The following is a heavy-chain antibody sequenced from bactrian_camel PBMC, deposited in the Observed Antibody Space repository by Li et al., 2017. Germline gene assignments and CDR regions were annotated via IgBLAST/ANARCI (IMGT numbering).Heavy chain of an antibody. CDR2: VDTSGTT. J-gene: IGHJ4*01. CDR3: AAGTRIIVGDYCDGITN. Sequence: QVQLVESGGGSVQAGGSLRLSCAASGFTHTEYCLAWFRQTPGKEREAVADVDTSGTTWVADSVKGRFTISKDNAKNTLYLQMNSLTPDDTAMYYCAAGTRIIVGDYCDGITNWGQGTQVTVS. V-gene: IGHV3S55*01. CDR1: GFTHTEYC. D-gene: IGHD4*01.